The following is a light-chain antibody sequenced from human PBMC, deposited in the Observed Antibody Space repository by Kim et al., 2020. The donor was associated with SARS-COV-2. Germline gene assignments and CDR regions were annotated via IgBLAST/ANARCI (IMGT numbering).Light chain of an antibody. J-gene: IGKJ1*01. CDR1: QSVSNNY. V-gene: IGKV3-20*01. CDR3: QQYGAAPWT. CDR2: GAS. Sequence: ENVLTQSPGTLSLSPGERGTLSCRASQSVSNNYLAWYQQKPGQPPRLLIYGASTRATGTPDRFTGSGYGTDFTLTISGLEHEVIALYSCQQYGAAPWTFGQGTKVDIK.